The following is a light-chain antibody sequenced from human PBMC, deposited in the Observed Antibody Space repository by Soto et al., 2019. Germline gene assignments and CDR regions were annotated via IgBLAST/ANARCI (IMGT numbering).Light chain of an antibody. V-gene: IGKV3-11*01. Sequence: EIVLTQSPATLSLSPGERATLSCKASQSVNTYIAWYQQKPGQAPRLLIYDASNRATAIPPSFSGSGAGTDFTSTISRLEPEDFAVYYYQQRSNWPLTFGGGTKVEIK. CDR1: QSVNTY. J-gene: IGKJ4*01. CDR3: QQRSNWPLT. CDR2: DAS.